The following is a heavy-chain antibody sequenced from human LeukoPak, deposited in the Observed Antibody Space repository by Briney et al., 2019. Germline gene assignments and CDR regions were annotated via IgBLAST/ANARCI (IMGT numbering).Heavy chain of an antibody. J-gene: IGHJ5*02. CDR3: ARVGETGGNSGGWFDP. Sequence: SETLSLTCTVPGGSISSYYWSWIRQPAGKGLEWIGRIYTSGSTNYNPSLKSRVTISVDKSKNQFSLKLSSVTAADTAVYYCARVGETGGNSGGWFDPWGQGTLVTVSS. CDR1: GGSISSYY. D-gene: IGHD4-23*01. V-gene: IGHV4-4*07. CDR2: IYTSGST.